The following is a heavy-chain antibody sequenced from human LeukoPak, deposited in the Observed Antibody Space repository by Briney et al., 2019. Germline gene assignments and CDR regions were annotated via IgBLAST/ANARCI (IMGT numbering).Heavy chain of an antibody. D-gene: IGHD3-10*01. Sequence: SETLSLTCAVYGGSFSGYYWSWIRQPPGKGLEWIGEINHSGSTNYNPSLKSRVTISVDTSKNQFSLKLTSVTAADTAVYYCARSYFGSGSYFRYWGQGTLVTVSS. CDR1: GGSFSGYY. V-gene: IGHV4-34*01. CDR3: ARSYFGSGSYFRY. J-gene: IGHJ4*02. CDR2: INHSGST.